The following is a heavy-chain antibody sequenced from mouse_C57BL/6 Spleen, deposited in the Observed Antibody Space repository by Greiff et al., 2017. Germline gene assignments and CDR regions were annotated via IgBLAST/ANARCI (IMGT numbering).Heavy chain of an antibody. J-gene: IGHJ4*01. D-gene: IGHD2-5*01. CDR1: GFSLTSYG. CDR2: LWSGGST. V-gene: IGHV2-2*01. Sequence: VQLQQSGPGLVQPSQSLSITCTVSGFSLTSYGVHWVRQSPGKGLAWLGVLWSGGSTDYNAAFISRLSISKDNSKSQVFFKMNSLQADDTAIYYCARILAYYSNYDYAMDYWGQGTSVTVSS. CDR3: ARILAYYSNYDYAMDY.